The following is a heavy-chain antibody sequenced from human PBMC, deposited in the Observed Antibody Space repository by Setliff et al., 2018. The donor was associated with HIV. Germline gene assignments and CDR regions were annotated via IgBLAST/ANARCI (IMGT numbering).Heavy chain of an antibody. V-gene: IGHV4-31*02. CDR2: IYYSGAT. D-gene: IGHD2-15*01. CDR3: ALLEVPLVMTTTPPL. Sequence: PSETLSLTCTVSGDSISSGGYYWSWIRQLPGKGLEWIGYIYYSGATYYNPSLKNRVTISLDTSKSQFSLKLTSVTAADTALYYCALLEVPLVMTTTPPLWGQGTQVTVSS. CDR1: GDSISSGGYY. J-gene: IGHJ4*02.